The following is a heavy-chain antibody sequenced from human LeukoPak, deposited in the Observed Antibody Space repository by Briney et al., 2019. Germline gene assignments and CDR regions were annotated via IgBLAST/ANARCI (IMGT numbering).Heavy chain of an antibody. J-gene: IGHJ4*02. CDR3: ARDGRARGYSSGSFDY. V-gene: IGHV3-48*03. CDR1: GFTFSKYE. CDR2: ISSGGSIT. Sequence: GGSLRLSCAASGFTFSKYEMNWVRQAPGKGLEWVSSISSGGSITYHADSVKGQFTISRDNAKNSLYLQMNSLRAEDTAVYYCARDGRARGYSSGSFDYWGQGALVTGSS. D-gene: IGHD5-18*01.